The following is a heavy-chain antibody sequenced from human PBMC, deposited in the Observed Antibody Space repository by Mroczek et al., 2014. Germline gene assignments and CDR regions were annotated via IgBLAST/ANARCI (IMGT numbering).Heavy chain of an antibody. CDR3: AHPGDRWPTDAFDI. CDR1: GFSLSTSGVG. Sequence: QVTLKESGPTLAKPTQTLTLTCTFSGFSLSTSGVGVGWIRQPPGKALEWLALIYWNDDKRYSPSLKSRLTITKDTSKNQVVLTMTNMDPVDTATYYCAHPGDRWPTDAFDIWGQGTMVTVSS. J-gene: IGHJ3*02. D-gene: IGHD5-24*01. CDR2: IYWNDDK. V-gene: IGHV2-5*01.